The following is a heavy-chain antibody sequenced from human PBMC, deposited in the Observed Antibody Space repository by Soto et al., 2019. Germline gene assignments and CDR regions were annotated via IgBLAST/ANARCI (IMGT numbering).Heavy chain of an antibody. CDR2: ISSSSSYI. V-gene: IGHV3-21*01. Sequence: EVQLVESGGGLVKPGGSLRLSCAASGFTFSSYSMNWFRQAPGKGLEWVSSISSSSSYIYYADSVKGRFTISRDNAKNSLYLQMNSLRAEDTAVYYCARDIGGVGVAGDDYWGQGTLVTVSS. J-gene: IGHJ4*02. CDR1: GFTFSSYS. CDR3: ARDIGGVGVAGDDY. D-gene: IGHD6-19*01.